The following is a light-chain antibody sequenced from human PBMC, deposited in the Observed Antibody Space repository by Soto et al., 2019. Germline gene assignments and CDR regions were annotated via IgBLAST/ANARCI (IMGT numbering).Light chain of an antibody. J-gene: IGKJ5*01. CDR3: PQYDNLPIT. CDR1: QDISNY. Sequence: DIQMTQSPSSLSASVGDRVTITCQASQDISNYLNWYQQKPGKAPKLLLYDASNFETGGPSRFSGRLSGTDFTIPICSLNPEDIATYYCPQYDNLPITFSPGTRLVIK. CDR2: DAS. V-gene: IGKV1-33*01.